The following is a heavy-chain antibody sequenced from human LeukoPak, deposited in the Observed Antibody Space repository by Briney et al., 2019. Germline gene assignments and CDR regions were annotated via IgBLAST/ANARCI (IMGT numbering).Heavy chain of an antibody. CDR3: AKHRRYFDWLDY. J-gene: IGHJ4*02. CDR1: GFTFSSYA. D-gene: IGHD3-9*01. Sequence: QTGGSLRLSCAASGFTFSSYAMSWVRQAPGKGLEWVSAISGSGGSTYYADSVKGRFTISRDNSKNTLYLQMNSLRAEDTAVYYCAKHRRYFDWLDYWGQGTLVTVSS. V-gene: IGHV3-23*01. CDR2: ISGSGGST.